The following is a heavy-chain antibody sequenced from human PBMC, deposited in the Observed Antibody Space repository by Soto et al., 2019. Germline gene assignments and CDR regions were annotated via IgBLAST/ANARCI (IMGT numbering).Heavy chain of an antibody. CDR3: AREVWYCSSTSCPFDY. V-gene: IGHV1-18*04. CDR1: GYTFTSYG. CDR2: ISAYNGNT. Sequence: GASVKVSCKASGYTFTSYGISWVRQAPGQGLEWMGWISAYNGNTNYAQKLQGRVTMTTDTSTSTAYMELRSLRSDDTAVYYCAREVWYCSSTSCPFDYWGQGTLVTVSS. J-gene: IGHJ4*02. D-gene: IGHD2-2*01.